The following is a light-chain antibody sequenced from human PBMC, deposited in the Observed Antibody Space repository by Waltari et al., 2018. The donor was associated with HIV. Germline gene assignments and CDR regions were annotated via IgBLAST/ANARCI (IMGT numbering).Light chain of an antibody. Sequence: QSVLTQPPSASGTPGQRVTIYCSGTHHNIGINYVYWYQQLPGTAPKLLIYWDNQRPSGVPGRFSGSKSGTSASLAISGLRSEDEADYYCAAWDDSLSGRVFGGGTNLTVL. CDR1: HHNIGINY. V-gene: IGLV1-47*01. J-gene: IGLJ3*02. CDR2: WDN. CDR3: AAWDDSLSGRV.